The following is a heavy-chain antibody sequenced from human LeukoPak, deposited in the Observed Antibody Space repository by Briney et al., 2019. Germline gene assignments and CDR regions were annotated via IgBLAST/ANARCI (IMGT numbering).Heavy chain of an antibody. CDR1: GYTFTSYD. J-gene: IGHJ4*02. CDR2: MNPNSGNT. D-gene: IGHD3-3*01. CDR3: ARDFWSTTDY. V-gene: IGHV1-8*01. Sequence: ASVKVSCKASGYTFTSYDINWVRQATGQGLEWMGWMNPNSGNTGYAQKFQGRVTMTRNTSISTAYMELSRLKSDDTAVYYCARDFWSTTDYWGQGTLVTVSS.